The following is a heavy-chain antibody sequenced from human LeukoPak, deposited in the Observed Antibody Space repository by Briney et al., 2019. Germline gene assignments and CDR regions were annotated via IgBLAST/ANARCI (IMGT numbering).Heavy chain of an antibody. V-gene: IGHV3-48*02. CDR2: ISSGSTAI. CDR3: ARDQRTTYYDFWGGYFDK. Sequence: AGSLRLSCEASGFTFSDYGMNWVRQLPGKGLEWVAYISSGSTAIYYSDSVNGRFTISRDNAKNSLSLQMNYLRDEDTAVYYCARDQRTTYYDFWGGYFDKWGQGALVTVSS. J-gene: IGHJ4*02. CDR1: GFTFSDYG. D-gene: IGHD3-3*01.